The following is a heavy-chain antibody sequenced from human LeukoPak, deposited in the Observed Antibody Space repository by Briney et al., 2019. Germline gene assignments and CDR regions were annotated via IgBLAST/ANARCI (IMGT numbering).Heavy chain of an antibody. Sequence: GGSLRLSCAASGFTLDDYGMSWVRQAPGKGLEWVSGINWNGGSTGYADSVKGRFTISRDNAKNSLYLQMNSLRAEDTALYYCARVARYSGCSSTSCHYYMDVWGKGTTVTVSS. V-gene: IGHV3-20*04. CDR2: INWNGGST. CDR3: ARVARYSGCSSTSCHYYMDV. J-gene: IGHJ6*03. CDR1: GFTLDDYG. D-gene: IGHD2-2*01.